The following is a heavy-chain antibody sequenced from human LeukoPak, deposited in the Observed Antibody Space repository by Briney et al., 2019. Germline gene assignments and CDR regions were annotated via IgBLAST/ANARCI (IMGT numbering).Heavy chain of an antibody. CDR2: INPNSGGT. CDR3: AATGRYSSSWSS. V-gene: IGHV1-2*02. J-gene: IGHJ4*02. D-gene: IGHD6-13*01. Sequence: ASVKVSCKASEYTFTGYYMHWVRQAPGQGLEWMGWINPNSGGTNYAQKFQGRATITRDTSASTAYMELSSLRSEDTAVYYCAATGRYSSSWSSWGQGTLVTVSS. CDR1: EYTFTGYY.